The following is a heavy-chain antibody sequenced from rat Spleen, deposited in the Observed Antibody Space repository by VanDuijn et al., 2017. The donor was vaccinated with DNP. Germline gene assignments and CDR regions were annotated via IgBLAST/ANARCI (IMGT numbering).Heavy chain of an antibody. CDR3: ATHGPLTTVAEDY. Sequence: EVQLVESGGGLVQPGRSLKLSCAASGFTFSNYGMHWIRQAPTKGLEWVASISPSGGSTYYRDSVKGRFTISRDNTKSTLYLQMDSLRSEDTATYYCATHGPLTTVAEDYWGQGVMVTVSS. D-gene: IGHD1-3*01. J-gene: IGHJ2*01. CDR2: ISPSGGST. CDR1: GFTFSNYG. V-gene: IGHV5-19*01.